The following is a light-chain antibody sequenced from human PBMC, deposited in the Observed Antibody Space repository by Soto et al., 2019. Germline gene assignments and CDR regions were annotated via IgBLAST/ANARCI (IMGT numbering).Light chain of an antibody. V-gene: IGKV3-20*01. CDR3: QQYGNSRA. J-gene: IGKJ1*01. Sequence: ENVLTQSPGTLSLSPGERATLSCRASQSVSSSYLAWYQLKSGQAPRLLIYGASRRATGIPDRFSGTGSGTDFTLTISRLEPEDFAVYYCQQYGNSRAFGQGTKVEI. CDR1: QSVSSSY. CDR2: GAS.